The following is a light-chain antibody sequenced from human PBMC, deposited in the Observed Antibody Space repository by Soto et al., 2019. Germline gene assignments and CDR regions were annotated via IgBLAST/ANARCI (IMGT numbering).Light chain of an antibody. CDR3: QSYDSSLSGSV. V-gene: IGLV1-40*01. CDR2: GNS. CDR1: SYNIGAGYD. Sequence: SVLTQPPSVSGAPGQRVTISCTGSSYNIGAGYDVHWYQQLPGTAPKHLIYGNSNRPSGVPDRFSGSKSGTSASLAITGLQAEDEADYYCQSYDSSLSGSVFGGGTKLTVL. J-gene: IGLJ3*02.